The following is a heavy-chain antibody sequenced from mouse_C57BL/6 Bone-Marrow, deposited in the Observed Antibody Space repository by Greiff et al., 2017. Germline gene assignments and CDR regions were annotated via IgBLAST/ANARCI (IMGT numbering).Heavy chain of an antibody. V-gene: IGHV1-18*01. J-gene: IGHJ4*01. D-gene: IGHD2-2*01. Sequence: EVQLQQSGPELVKPGASVKIPCKASGYTFTDYNMDWVKQSHGKSLEWIGDINPNNGGTIYNQKFKGKATLTVDKSSSTAYMELRSLTSEDTAVYYCARLGVTTKGYYARDYWGQGTSVTVSS. CDR3: ARLGVTTKGYYARDY. CDR2: INPNNGGT. CDR1: GYTFTDYN.